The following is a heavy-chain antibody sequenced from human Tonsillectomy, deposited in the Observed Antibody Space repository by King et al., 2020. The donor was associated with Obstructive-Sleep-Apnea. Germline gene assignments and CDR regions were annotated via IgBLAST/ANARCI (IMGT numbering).Heavy chain of an antibody. Sequence: VQLVESGGGLVKPGGSLRLSCPASGFPFSSYSMTWVGQPPGKGLDWVPSIISSSSSIYYADSVRGRFTISGDNAKNSLYLQMNSLRAEDTAVYYCARDPRGIAAPYYYYGMDVWGQGTTVTVSS. D-gene: IGHD6-13*01. CDR1: GFPFSSYS. CDR2: IISSSSSI. J-gene: IGHJ6*02. V-gene: IGHV3-21*01. CDR3: ARDPRGIAAPYYYYGMDV.